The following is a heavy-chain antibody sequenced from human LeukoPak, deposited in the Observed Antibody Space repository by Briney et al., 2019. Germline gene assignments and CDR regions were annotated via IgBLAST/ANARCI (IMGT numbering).Heavy chain of an antibody. CDR1: GGSFSGYY. Sequence: PSETLSLTCAVYGGSFSGYYWSWIRQPPGKGLEWIGEINHSGSTNYNPSLKSRVTISVDTSKNQFSLKLSSVTAADTAVYYCARVFGDSSGSCDYWGQGTLVTVSS. CDR3: ARVFGDSSGSCDY. CDR2: INHSGST. V-gene: IGHV4-34*01. J-gene: IGHJ4*02. D-gene: IGHD3-22*01.